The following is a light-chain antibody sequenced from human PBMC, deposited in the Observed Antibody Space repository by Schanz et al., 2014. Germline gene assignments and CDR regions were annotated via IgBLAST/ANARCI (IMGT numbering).Light chain of an antibody. CDR3: QQYGRSPSLT. J-gene: IGKJ4*01. CDR2: GAS. CDR1: QSLSAN. V-gene: IGKV3-15*01. Sequence: DIVITQSPATLSVSPGETAALSCRTSQSLSANLAWYQQKAGQAPRLLIYGASTRATDIPARFSGSGSATEFTLTISRLEPEDFAVYYCQQYGRSPSLTFGGGTKVEIK.